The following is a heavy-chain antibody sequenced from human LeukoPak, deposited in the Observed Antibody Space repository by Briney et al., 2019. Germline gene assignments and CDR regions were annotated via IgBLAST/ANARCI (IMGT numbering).Heavy chain of an antibody. CDR3: ASGSIRWKAFDY. Sequence: EPSQTLSLTCTVSGGSISSGGYYWSWIRQPPGKGLEWIGYIYYSGSTNYNPSLKSRVTISVDTSKNQFSLKLSSVNAADTAVYYCASGSIRWKAFDYWGQGTLVTVSS. V-gene: IGHV4-61*08. J-gene: IGHJ4*02. CDR1: GGSISSGGYY. CDR2: IYYSGST. D-gene: IGHD1-26*01.